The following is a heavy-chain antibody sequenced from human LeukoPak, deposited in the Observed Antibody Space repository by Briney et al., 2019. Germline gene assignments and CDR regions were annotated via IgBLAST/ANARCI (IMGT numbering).Heavy chain of an antibody. CDR2: ISSSSSYI. CDR1: GSTFSSYA. J-gene: IGHJ4*02. CDR3: AKEGDLVGATYYFDY. Sequence: NPGGSLRLSCAASGSTFSSYAMSWVRQAPGKGLEWVSSISSSSSYIYYADSVKGRFTISRDNSRNTLYLQMNSLRAEDTAVYYCAKEGDLVGATYYFDYWGQGDLVTVSS. D-gene: IGHD1-26*01. V-gene: IGHV3-21*01.